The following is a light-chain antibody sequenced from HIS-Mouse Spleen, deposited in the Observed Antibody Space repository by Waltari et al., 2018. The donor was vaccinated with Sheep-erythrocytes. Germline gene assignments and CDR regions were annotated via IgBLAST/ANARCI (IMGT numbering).Light chain of an antibody. Sequence: DIQMTQSPSSLSASVGDRVPITHRASQSISSYLNWYQQKPGKAPKLLIYAASSLQSGVPSRFSGSGSGTDFTLTISSLQPEDFATYYCQQSYSTPYTFGQGTKLEIK. CDR1: QSISSY. V-gene: IGKV1-39*01. CDR2: AAS. CDR3: QQSYSTPYT. J-gene: IGKJ2*01.